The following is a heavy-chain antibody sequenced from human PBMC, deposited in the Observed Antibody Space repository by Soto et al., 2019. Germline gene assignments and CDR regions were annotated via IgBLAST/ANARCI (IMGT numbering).Heavy chain of an antibody. D-gene: IGHD1-1*01. CDR2: VIPIFGTA. CDR1: GGTFSSYA. V-gene: IGHV1-69*13. Sequence: SVKVSCKASGGTFSSYAISWVRQAPGQGLEWMGGVIPIFGTANYAQKFQGRVTITADESTSTAYMELSSLRSEDTAMYYCARRTINYYYYGMDVWGQGTKVTVSS. J-gene: IGHJ6*02. CDR3: ARRTINYYYYGMDV.